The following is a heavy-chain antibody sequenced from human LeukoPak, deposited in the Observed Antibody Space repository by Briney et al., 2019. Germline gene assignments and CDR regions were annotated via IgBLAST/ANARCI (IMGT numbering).Heavy chain of an antibody. V-gene: IGHV1-69*06. CDR1: GGTFSSYA. CDR3: ARSYVYDSYYFDY. Sequence: ASVKVSCKASGGTFSSYAISWVRQAPGQGLEWMGGIIPIFGTANYAQKFQGRVTITADKSTSTAYMELSSLRSEDTAVYYCARSYVYDSYYFDYWGQGTLVTVSS. D-gene: IGHD5/OR15-5a*01. CDR2: IIPIFGTA. J-gene: IGHJ4*02.